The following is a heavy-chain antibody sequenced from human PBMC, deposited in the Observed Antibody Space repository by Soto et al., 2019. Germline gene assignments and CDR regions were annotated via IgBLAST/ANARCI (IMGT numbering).Heavy chain of an antibody. CDR1: GFTFSSYA. D-gene: IGHD6-13*01. Sequence: EVQLLESGGGLVQPGGSLRLSCAASGFTFSSYAMSWVRQAPGKGLEWVSRITDGGSSTYYAASVKGRFTISRDNSKNTLYLQMNSLRGEDTAIYYCAKHRSSSWSYDSWGQETLVTVSS. V-gene: IGHV3-23*01. CDR2: ITDGGSST. CDR3: AKHRSSSWSYDS. J-gene: IGHJ4*02.